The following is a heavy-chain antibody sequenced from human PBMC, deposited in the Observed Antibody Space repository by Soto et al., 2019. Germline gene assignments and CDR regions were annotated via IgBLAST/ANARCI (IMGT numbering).Heavy chain of an antibody. V-gene: IGHV1-3*01. Sequence: QVQLVQSGPEMMQPGASVKVSCKASGYASLSYAMHWVRQVHGQVYEWLGWINAGVDGTMYSERFQGRGRITRDTSANTVYMELNALTSEDTDVYYCAREVPGVTSFDYWGQGTLVIVSS. J-gene: IGHJ4*02. CDR1: GYASLSYA. CDR3: AREVPGVTSFDY. D-gene: IGHD3-10*01. CDR2: INAGVDGT.